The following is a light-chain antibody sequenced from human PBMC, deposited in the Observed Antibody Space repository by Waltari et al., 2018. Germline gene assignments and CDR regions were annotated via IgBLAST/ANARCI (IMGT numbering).Light chain of an antibody. CDR2: WAS. Sequence: DIVMTQSPDSLAVSLGERATINCKSSQSLLYSSNHKTYLAWYQQKPGQPPKLLIYWASSRESGVPHLFSGSGSETDFTLTISSLQAEDVALDYCQQYYRTPQTFGQGTKVEIK. CDR1: QSLLYSSNHKTY. J-gene: IGKJ1*01. V-gene: IGKV4-1*01. CDR3: QQYYRTPQT.